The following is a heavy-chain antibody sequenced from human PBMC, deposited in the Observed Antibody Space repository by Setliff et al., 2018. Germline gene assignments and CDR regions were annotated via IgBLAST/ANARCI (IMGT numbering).Heavy chain of an antibody. CDR1: GYTFTKYG. CDR2: ISAYNGDT. D-gene: IGHD6-19*01. V-gene: IGHV1-18*01. J-gene: IGHJ3*02. CDR3: ARVGGYASAWHGIEAFDI. Sequence: ASVKVSCKASGYTFTKYGINWVRQAPGQRLEWVGWISAYNGDTNYAQKLRGRVTMTTDTSTSTAHMELRSLRSDDTAVYYCARVGGYASAWHGIEAFDIWGQGTKVTVSS.